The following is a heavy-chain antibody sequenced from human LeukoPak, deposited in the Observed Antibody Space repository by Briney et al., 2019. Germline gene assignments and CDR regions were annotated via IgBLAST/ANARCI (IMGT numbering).Heavy chain of an antibody. CDR3: ARDGVVPAATVPDY. CDR2: ISAYNGNT. Sequence: ASVKVSFKASGYTFTSYGISWVRQAPGQGLEWVGWISAYNGNTNYAQKLQSRVTMTTDTSTSTAYMELRSLRSDDTDVYYCARDGVVPAATVPDYWGQGTLVTVSS. J-gene: IGHJ4*02. CDR1: GYTFTSYG. V-gene: IGHV1-18*01. D-gene: IGHD2-2*01.